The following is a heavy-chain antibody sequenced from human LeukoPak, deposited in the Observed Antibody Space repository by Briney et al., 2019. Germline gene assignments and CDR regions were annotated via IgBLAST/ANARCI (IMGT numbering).Heavy chain of an antibody. CDR1: GFTFSSYA. J-gene: IGHJ3*02. Sequence: GGSLRPSSAASGFTFSSYAMSWVRQAPGKGLGWVSAISGSGGRTIYTGSMKGRFTISRDHSKNTLYLQMNSRRAEDTAVYYCAKDYADSSGWYRSFDIWGQGTMVTVSS. D-gene: IGHD6-19*01. V-gene: IGHV3-23*01. CDR3: AKDYADSSGWYRSFDI. CDR2: ISGSGGRT.